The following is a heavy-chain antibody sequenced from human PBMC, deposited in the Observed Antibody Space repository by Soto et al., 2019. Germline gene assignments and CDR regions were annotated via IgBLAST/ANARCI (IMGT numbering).Heavy chain of an antibody. V-gene: IGHV1-69*13. CDR3: ASHLSGGYDSNPRGRRERPKGLVLHYFDY. D-gene: IGHD5-12*01. CDR1: GGTFSSYA. CDR2: IIPIFGTA. J-gene: IGHJ4*01. Sequence: SVKVSCKASGGTFSSYAISWVRQAPGQGLEWMGGIIPIFGTANYAQKFQGRATITADESTSTAYMELSSLRSEDTAVYYCASHLSGGYDSNPRGRRERPKGLVLHYFDYWG.